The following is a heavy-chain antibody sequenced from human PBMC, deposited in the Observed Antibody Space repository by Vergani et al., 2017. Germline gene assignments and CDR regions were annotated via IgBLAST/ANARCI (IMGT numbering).Heavy chain of an antibody. V-gene: IGHV4-39*01. Sequence: QLQLQESGPGLVKPSETLSLTCSVSGASIDRSKNYWGWIRQPPGKGLEWIGSVIYSGNTNYDPSLKSRVTISIDTSKMQFSLKLYSLTAADTAIYYCARHVTQDYYNDSDYFDYWGLGTLVTVSS. D-gene: IGHD3-22*01. J-gene: IGHJ4*02. CDR2: VIYSGNT. CDR1: GASIDRSKNY. CDR3: ARHVTQDYYNDSDYFDY.